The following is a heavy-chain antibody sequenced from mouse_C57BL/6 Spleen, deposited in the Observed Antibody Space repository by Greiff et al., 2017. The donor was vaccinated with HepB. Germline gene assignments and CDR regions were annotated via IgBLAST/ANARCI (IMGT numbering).Heavy chain of an antibody. CDR3: ARRGVYYDYDGYAMDY. CDR1: GYTFTTYP. J-gene: IGHJ4*01. V-gene: IGHV1-47*01. CDR2: FHPYNDDT. Sequence: VQLQQSGAELVKPGASVKMSCKASGYTFTTYPIEWMKQNHGKSLEWIGNFHPYNDDTKYNEKFKGKATLTVEKSSSTVYLELSRLTSDDSAVYYCARRGVYYDYDGYAMDYWGQGTSVTVSS. D-gene: IGHD2-4*01.